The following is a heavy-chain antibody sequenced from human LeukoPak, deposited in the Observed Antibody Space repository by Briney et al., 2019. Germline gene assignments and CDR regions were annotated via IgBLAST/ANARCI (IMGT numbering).Heavy chain of an antibody. Sequence: GESLKISCKGSGYSFTNYWIGWVRQMPGKGLEWMGIIYPGDSDTRYSPSFQGQVTISADKSISTAYLQWSSLKASDTAIYYCARLLTYSSNSGPFDYWGQGTLLTVSS. CDR1: GYSFTNYW. V-gene: IGHV5-51*01. D-gene: IGHD6-13*01. CDR3: ARLLTYSSNSGPFDY. CDR2: IYPGDSDT. J-gene: IGHJ4*02.